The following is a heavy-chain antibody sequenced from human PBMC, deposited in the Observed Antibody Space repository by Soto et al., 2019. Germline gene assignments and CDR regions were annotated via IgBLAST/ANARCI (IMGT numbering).Heavy chain of an antibody. CDR1: GDSMTKYY. CDR3: ERTVGAAYYFDF. Sequence: SETLSLTCTVSGDSMTKYYWSWIRQPAGKGLEWIGRVYTSGSTNYNPSLKSRVTMSIDTSNNHFSLTLKSVTAADTAVYYCERTVGAAYYFDFWGQGALVTVSS. CDR2: VYTSGST. J-gene: IGHJ4*02. V-gene: IGHV4-4*07. D-gene: IGHD1-26*01.